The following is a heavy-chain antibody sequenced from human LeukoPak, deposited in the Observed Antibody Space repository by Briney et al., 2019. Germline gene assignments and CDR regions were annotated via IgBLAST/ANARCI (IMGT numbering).Heavy chain of an antibody. CDR3: ARVHGPYYDFWSGYSNYFDY. V-gene: IGHV1-46*01. CDR1: GYTFTSYY. CDR2: INPGGGST. D-gene: IGHD3-3*01. J-gene: IGHJ4*02. Sequence: ASVKVSCKASGYTFTSYYMHWVRQTPGQGLEWMGIINPGGGSTSYAQKFQGRVTMTRDMSTSTVYMELSSLRSEDTAVYYCARVHGPYYDFWSGYSNYFDYWGQGTLVTVSS.